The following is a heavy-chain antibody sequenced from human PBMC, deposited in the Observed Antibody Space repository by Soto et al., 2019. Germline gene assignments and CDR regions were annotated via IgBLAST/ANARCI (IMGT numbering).Heavy chain of an antibody. CDR2: INPSGGST. Sequence: ASVKVSCKASGYTFTSYYMHWVRQAPGQGLEWMGIINPSGGSTSYAQKFQGRVTMTRDTSTRTAYMELRSLKSDDTAVYYCARVKVPAAILGAFDLWGQGTLVTVSS. CDR3: ARVKVPAAILGAFDL. V-gene: IGHV1-46*01. D-gene: IGHD2-2*02. J-gene: IGHJ3*01. CDR1: GYTFTSYY.